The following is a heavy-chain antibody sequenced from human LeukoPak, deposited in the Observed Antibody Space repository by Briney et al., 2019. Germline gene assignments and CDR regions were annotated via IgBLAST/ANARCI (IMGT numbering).Heavy chain of an antibody. D-gene: IGHD5-12*01. J-gene: IGHJ5*02. CDR1: GFTFDLYW. Sequence: PGGSLRLSCAASGFTFDLYWMHWVRQVPGKGLIWVASINPHGSLTTYADPVKGRFTVSRDNSNKNLFLHLNNVRADDTAIYFCARDGRYLFYSDYDTRGFRRWFDPWGQGALVTVSS. V-gene: IGHV3-74*01. CDR2: INPHGSLT. CDR3: ARDGRYLFYSDYDTRGFRRWFDP.